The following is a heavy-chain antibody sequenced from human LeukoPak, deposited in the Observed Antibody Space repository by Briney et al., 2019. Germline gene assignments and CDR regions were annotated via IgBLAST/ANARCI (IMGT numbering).Heavy chain of an antibody. CDR2: ISSNGGST. J-gene: IGHJ6*02. Sequence: GSLRLSCAASGFTFSSYPMNWVRQAPGKGLEYVSGISSNGGSTYYANSVKGRFTISRDNSKNALHLQMGRLRAKDMAVYYCAKDSSTTNYYYGMDVWGQGTTVTVSS. CDR1: GFTFSSYP. D-gene: IGHD2-2*01. CDR3: AKDSSTTNYYYGMDV. V-gene: IGHV3-64*01.